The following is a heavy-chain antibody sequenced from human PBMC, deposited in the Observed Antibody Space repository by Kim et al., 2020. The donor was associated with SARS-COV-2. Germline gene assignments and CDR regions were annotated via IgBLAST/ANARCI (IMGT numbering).Heavy chain of an antibody. Sequence: SETLSLTCAVSGGSLSGGYYWTWIRQPPGKGLEWIAEINHSGGTDYNPSLKSRVSISEDKSKNQVSLSLSSVTAADTAVYYCGRGDGFAWEVLYYWGQGTLVTVSS. V-gene: IGHV4-34*01. J-gene: IGHJ4*02. CDR1: GGSLSGGYY. D-gene: IGHD3-10*01. CDR3: GRGDGFAWEVLYY. CDR2: INHSGGT.